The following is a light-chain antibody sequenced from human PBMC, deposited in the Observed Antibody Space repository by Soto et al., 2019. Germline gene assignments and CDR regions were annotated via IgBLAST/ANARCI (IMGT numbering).Light chain of an antibody. CDR2: GNS. J-gene: IGLJ2*01. V-gene: IGLV1-40*01. CDR1: SSNIGAGYD. CDR3: QSYDSSLRGLV. Sequence: QSVLTQPPSVSGAPGQRVTISCTGNSSNIGAGYDVHWYQQLPGTAPKLLIYGNSNRPSGVPDRFSGSKSGTSASLAITGLQAEDEADYYCQSYDSSLRGLVFGGGTKLTVL.